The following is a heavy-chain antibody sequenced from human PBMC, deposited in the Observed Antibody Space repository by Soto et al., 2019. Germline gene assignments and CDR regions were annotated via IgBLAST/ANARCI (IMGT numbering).Heavy chain of an antibody. Sequence: QVQLVQSGAEVKKPGASVKVSCKASGYTFTSYDINWVRQATGQGLEWMGWMNPNSGNTGYAQKFQGRVTMTRNTSISTAYMELSSLRSEDTAVYYCARGRYDILTGYYPLDYWGQGTLVTVSS. CDR1: GYTFTSYD. D-gene: IGHD3-9*01. CDR2: MNPNSGNT. V-gene: IGHV1-8*01. CDR3: ARGRYDILTGYYPLDY. J-gene: IGHJ4*02.